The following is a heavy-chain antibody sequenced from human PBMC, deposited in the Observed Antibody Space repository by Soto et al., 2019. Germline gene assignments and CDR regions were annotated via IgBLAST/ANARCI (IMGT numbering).Heavy chain of an antibody. CDR3: ARGYCTTTICDPWFDP. D-gene: IGHD2-2*01. CDR2: IYPGDSDT. J-gene: IGHJ5*02. V-gene: IGHV5-51*01. Sequence: GESLKISCTGFGYAFTSYWIAWVRQMPGKGLEWMGIIYPGDSDTRYSPSFQGQVTTSVDKSISTAYLQWSTLKASDTAMYYCARGYCTTTICDPWFDPWGQGTLVTVSS. CDR1: GYAFTSYW.